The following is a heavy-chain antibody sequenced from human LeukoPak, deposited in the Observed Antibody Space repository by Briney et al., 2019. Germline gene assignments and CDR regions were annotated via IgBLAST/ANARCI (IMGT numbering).Heavy chain of an antibody. Sequence: SVKVSCKASGGTFSSYAISWVRQAPGQGLEWMGRIIPIFGTANYAQTFQGRVTITTDESTSTAYMELSSLRSGDTAVYYCAGARHRPPYYDILTGYDGWFDPWGQGTLVTVSS. CDR3: AGARHRPPYYDILTGYDGWFDP. J-gene: IGHJ5*02. CDR1: GGTFSSYA. CDR2: IIPIFGTA. D-gene: IGHD3-9*01. V-gene: IGHV1-69*05.